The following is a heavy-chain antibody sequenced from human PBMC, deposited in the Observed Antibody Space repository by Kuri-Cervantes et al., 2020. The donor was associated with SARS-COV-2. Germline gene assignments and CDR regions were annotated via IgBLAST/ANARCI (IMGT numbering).Heavy chain of an antibody. CDR1: GFTFSSYA. V-gene: IGHV3-30-3*01. D-gene: IGHD2-15*01. CDR2: ISYDGSNK. J-gene: IGHJ3*02. Sequence: GESLKISCAASGFTFSSYAMHWVRQAPGKGLEWVAVISYDGSNKYYADSVKGRFTISRDNSKNTLYLQMNSLRAEDTAVYYCARPQVYCSGGSCPDAFDIWGQGTMVTVSS. CDR3: ARPQVYCSGGSCPDAFDI.